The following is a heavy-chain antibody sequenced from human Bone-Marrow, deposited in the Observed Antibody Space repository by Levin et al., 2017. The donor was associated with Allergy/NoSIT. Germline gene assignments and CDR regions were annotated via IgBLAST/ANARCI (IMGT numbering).Heavy chain of an antibody. CDR1: GYTFHNFW. D-gene: IGHD2-8*02. CDR2: IHRGDSDT. CDR3: ARGGDTGVDY. J-gene: IGHJ4*02. V-gene: IGHV5-51*03. Sequence: GASVKVSCEGSGYTFHNFWIAWVRQVPGKGLEWMGLIHRGDSDTRYSPPFQGQVTMSVDKSKRTAYLHWNTLKASDSAIYYCARGGDTGVDYWGQGTLVTVSS.